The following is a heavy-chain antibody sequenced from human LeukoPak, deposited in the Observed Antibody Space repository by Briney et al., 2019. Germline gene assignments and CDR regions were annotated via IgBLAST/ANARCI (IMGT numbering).Heavy chain of an antibody. V-gene: IGHV3-15*01. Sequence: GGSLRLSCAASGFTFSNAWMSWVRQAPGKGLEWVGRIKSKTDGGTTDYAAPVKGRFTVSRDDSKNTLYLQMNSLKTEDTAVYYCTTIYCSGSCSLDYWGQGTLVTVSS. D-gene: IGHD2-15*01. CDR2: IKSKTDGGTT. CDR1: GFTFSNAW. CDR3: TTIYCSGSCSLDY. J-gene: IGHJ4*02.